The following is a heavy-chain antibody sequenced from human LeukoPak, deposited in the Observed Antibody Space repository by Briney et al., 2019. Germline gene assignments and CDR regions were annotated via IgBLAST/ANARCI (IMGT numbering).Heavy chain of an antibody. CDR2: ISYDGSNE. V-gene: IGHV3-30*04. CDR3: ARDLDPNVVVEIPLSPGDY. J-gene: IGHJ4*02. CDR1: GFTFSYYA. Sequence: PGRSLRLSCAASGFTFSYYAMHWVRQAPGKGLEWVAVISYDGSNEYYADSVRGRFTISRDNSKNTLNLQMNSLRTEDTAVYFCARDLDPNVVVEIPLSPGDYWGQGTLVTVSS. D-gene: IGHD2-15*01.